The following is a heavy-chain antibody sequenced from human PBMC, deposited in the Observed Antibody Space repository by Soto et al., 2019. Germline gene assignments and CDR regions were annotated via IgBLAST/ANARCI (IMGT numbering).Heavy chain of an antibody. J-gene: IGHJ6*02. CDR3: ARAVAYNWNDGDYYYGREV. D-gene: IGHD1-20*01. CDR1: GGSLSSSNW. CDR2: IYHSGST. V-gene: IGHV4-4*02. Sequence: SSATLSLSCPYSGGSLSSSNWLSWVRPPPGKWLEWIGEIYHSGSTNYNPSLKSRVTISVDKSKNQFSLKLSSVTAADTAVYYCARAVAYNWNDGDYYYGREVWGQGTTVTVSS.